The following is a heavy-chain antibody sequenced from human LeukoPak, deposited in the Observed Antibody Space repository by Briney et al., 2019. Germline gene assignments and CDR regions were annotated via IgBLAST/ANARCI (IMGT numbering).Heavy chain of an antibody. D-gene: IGHD3-22*01. CDR1: GYTFTSYD. CDR3: ARGYFYSRSYYFDY. Sequence: ASVKVSCKASGYTFTSYDINWVRQATGQGLEWMGWMNPNSGNTVYAQKFQGRVTMTRNTSISTAYMDLSSLRSEDTAVHYCARGYFYSRSYYFDYWGQGTLVTVSS. CDR2: MNPNSGNT. V-gene: IGHV1-8*01. J-gene: IGHJ4*02.